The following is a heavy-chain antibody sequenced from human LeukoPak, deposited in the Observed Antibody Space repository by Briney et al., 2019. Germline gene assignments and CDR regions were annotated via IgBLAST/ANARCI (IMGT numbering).Heavy chain of an antibody. V-gene: IGHV3-30-3*01. D-gene: IGHD2-21*01. CDR3: VRGLGCGGDCYYGLDV. J-gene: IGHJ6*04. CDR1: GFSFRSFA. Sequence: GGSLRLSCAASGFSFRSFAMHWVRQAPGKGLEWVTFISCDGTDKYYADSVKGRFTISRDNSKNTLYLQINSLRAEDTAVYYCVRGLGCGGDCYYGLDVWGKGTTVTVSS. CDR2: ISCDGTDK.